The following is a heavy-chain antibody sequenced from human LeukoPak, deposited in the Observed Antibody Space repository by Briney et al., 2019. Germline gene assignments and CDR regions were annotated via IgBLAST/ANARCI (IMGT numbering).Heavy chain of an antibody. V-gene: IGHV1-2*02. Sequence: ASVKVSCKASGYTFTGYYMHWVRQAPGQGLEWMGWINPNSGGTNYAQKFQGRVTMTRGTSISTAYMELSRLRSDDTAVYYRASQRSSYCSSTSCSLDYWGQGTLVTVSS. D-gene: IGHD2-2*01. CDR1: GYTFTGYY. CDR2: INPNSGGT. J-gene: IGHJ4*02. CDR3: ASQRSSYCSSTSCSLDY.